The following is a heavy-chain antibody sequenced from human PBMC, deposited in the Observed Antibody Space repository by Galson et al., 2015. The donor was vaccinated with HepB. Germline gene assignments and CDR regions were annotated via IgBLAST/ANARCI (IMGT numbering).Heavy chain of an antibody. D-gene: IGHD2-15*01. CDR3: ARAVGYCSGGSCYSGDY. J-gene: IGHJ4*02. Sequence: SETLSLTCAVYGGSFSGYYWSWIRQPPGKGLEWIGEINHSGSTNYNPSLKSRVTISVDTSKNQFSLKLSSVTAADTAVYYCARAVGYCSGGSCYSGDYWGQGTLVTVSS. CDR1: GGSFSGYY. V-gene: IGHV4-34*01. CDR2: INHSGST.